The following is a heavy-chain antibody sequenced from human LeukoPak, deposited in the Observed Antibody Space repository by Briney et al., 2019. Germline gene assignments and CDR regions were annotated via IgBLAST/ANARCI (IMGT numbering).Heavy chain of an antibody. CDR2: IYYSGST. CDR1: GSSISSYY. CDR3: ARVRYGPPDY. D-gene: IGHD5-18*01. V-gene: IGHV4-59*01. J-gene: IGHJ4*02. Sequence: PSETLSLTCTVSGSSISSYYWSWIRQPPGKGLEWIGYIYYSGSTNYNPSLKSRVTISVDTSKNQFSLKLSSVTAADTAVYYCARVRYGPPDYWGQGTLVTVSS.